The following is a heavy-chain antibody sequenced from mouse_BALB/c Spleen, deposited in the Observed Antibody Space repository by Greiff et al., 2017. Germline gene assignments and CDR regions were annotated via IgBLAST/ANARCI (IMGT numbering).Heavy chain of an antibody. D-gene: IGHD2-1*01. Sequence: EVKVEESGAELVKPGASVKLSCTASGFNIKDTYMHWVKQRPEQGLEWIGRIDPANGNTKYDPKFQGKATITADTSSNTAYLQLSSLTSEDTAVYYCASFYGNYDFDYWGQGTTLTVSS. V-gene: IGHV14-3*02. CDR3: ASFYGNYDFDY. CDR2: IDPANGNT. CDR1: GFNIKDTY. J-gene: IGHJ2*01.